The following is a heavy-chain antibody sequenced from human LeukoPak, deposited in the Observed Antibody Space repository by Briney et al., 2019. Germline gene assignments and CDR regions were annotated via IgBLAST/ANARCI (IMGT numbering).Heavy chain of an antibody. D-gene: IGHD3-9*01. CDR1: GFTFGSYE. CDR2: IISSGSTI. J-gene: IGHJ4*02. CDR3: ATPPLRYFDLTIN. Sequence: GGSLRLSCAASGFTFGSYEMNWVRQAPGKGLEWVSFIISSGSTIYYADSVKGRFTISRDNAKNSLYLQMNSLRAEDTAVYYCATPPLRYFDLTINWGQGTLVTVSS. V-gene: IGHV3-48*03.